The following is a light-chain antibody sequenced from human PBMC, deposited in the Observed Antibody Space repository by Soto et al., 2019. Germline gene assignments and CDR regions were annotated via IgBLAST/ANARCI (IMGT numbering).Light chain of an antibody. J-gene: IGKJ5*01. V-gene: IGKV1-27*01. Sequence: DIQMTHSPSSLSASVGDTVTITCRGSKGIRNYLAWYQQKPGKAPKLLIYAASTLQSGVPSRFSGSGSGTDFTLTIRSLQTEDVATYYCQRCDNARRITFGQGTRLEIK. CDR3: QRCDNARRIT. CDR2: AAS. CDR1: KGIRNY.